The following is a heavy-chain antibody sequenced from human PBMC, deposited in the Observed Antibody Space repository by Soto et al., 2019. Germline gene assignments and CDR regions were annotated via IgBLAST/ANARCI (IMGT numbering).Heavy chain of an antibody. CDR1: GGTFSSYA. J-gene: IGHJ6*02. D-gene: IGHD2-2*01. CDR2: IIPIFGTA. CDR3: ARDRSGVVPAAPGRFYYYGMDV. Sequence: SVKVSCKASGGTFSSYAISWVRQAPGQGLEWMGGIIPIFGTANYAQKFQGRVTITADESTSTAYMELSSLRSEDTAVYYCARDRSGVVPAAPGRFYYYGMDVWGQGTTVTVSS. V-gene: IGHV1-69*13.